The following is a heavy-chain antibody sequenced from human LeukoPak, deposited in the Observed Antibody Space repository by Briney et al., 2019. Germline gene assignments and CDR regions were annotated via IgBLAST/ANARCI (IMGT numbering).Heavy chain of an antibody. D-gene: IGHD1-26*01. CDR1: RTSITRYY. CDR3: ARLRWQLVGPYFDY. Sequence: SETLSLTCTVSRTSITRYYWSWVRQPPGKALEWIGCIHSSGNTNYNPSLKSRVTMSVDTSKNQFSLKMSAVTAADTAVYYCARLRWQLVGPYFDYWGQGILVTVSS. CDR2: IHSSGNT. V-gene: IGHV4-59*01. J-gene: IGHJ4*02.